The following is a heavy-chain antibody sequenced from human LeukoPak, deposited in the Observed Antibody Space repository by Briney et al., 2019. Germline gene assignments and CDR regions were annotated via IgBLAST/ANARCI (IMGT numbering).Heavy chain of an antibody. CDR2: ISAYNGNT. CDR3: ARDLQLGSYYYFDY. D-gene: IGHD1-26*01. J-gene: IGHJ4*02. V-gene: IGHV1-18*01. Sequence: ASMKVSCKASGYTFTSYGISWVRQAPGQGLEWMGWISAYNGNTNYAQKLQGRVTMTTDTSTSTAYMELRSLRSDDTAVYYCARDLQLGSYYYFDYWGQGTLVTVSS. CDR1: GYTFTSYG.